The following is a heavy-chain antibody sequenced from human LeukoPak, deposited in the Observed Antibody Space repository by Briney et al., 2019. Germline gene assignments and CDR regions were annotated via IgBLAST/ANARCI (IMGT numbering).Heavy chain of an antibody. CDR2: IYYSGGT. CDR3: ARHVGVWGIELISWYFDL. V-gene: IGHV4-39*01. Sequence: PSETLSLTCTVSRGSISSSPYYWGWIRQPPGKGLEWIGSIYYSGGTYYNPSLKSRVTLSADTSNNQFSLRLSSVTAADTAVYYCARHVGVWGIELISWYFDLWGRGTLVTVSS. J-gene: IGHJ2*01. CDR1: RGSISSSPYY. D-gene: IGHD7-27*01.